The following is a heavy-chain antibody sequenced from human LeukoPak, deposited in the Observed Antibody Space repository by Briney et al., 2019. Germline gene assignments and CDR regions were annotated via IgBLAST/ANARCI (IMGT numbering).Heavy chain of an antibody. D-gene: IGHD2-2*01. V-gene: IGHV1-2*02. J-gene: IGHJ6*03. CDR1: GYIFTGYY. CDR2: INPKNGGT. Sequence: GASVRVSCKASGYIFTGYYIHWVRQAPGQGLEWVGWINPKNGGTNYAQKFEGRVIMTRDTSSTVYMELSRLRSDDTAVYYCARAIPAALTYYYYYMDVWGKGTTVTVSS. CDR3: ARAIPAALTYYYYYMDV.